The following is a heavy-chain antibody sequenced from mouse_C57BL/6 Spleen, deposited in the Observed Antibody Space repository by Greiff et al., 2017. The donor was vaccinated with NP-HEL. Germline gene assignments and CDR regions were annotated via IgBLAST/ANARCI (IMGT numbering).Heavy chain of an antibody. V-gene: IGHV1-4*01. D-gene: IGHD2-5*01. CDR2: INPSSGYT. CDR1: GYTFTSYT. Sequence: QVQLKQSGAELARPGASVKMSCKASGYTFTSYTMHWVKQRPGQGLEWIGYINPSSGYTKYNQKFKDKATLTADKSSSTAYMQLSSLTSEDSAVYYCAWSNSVAYWGQGTLVTVSA. J-gene: IGHJ3*01. CDR3: AWSNSVAY.